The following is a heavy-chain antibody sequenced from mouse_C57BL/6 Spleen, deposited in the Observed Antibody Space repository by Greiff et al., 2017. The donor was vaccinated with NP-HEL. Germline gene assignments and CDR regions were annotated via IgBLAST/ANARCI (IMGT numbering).Heavy chain of an antibody. D-gene: IGHD1-1*01. CDR2: IDPSDSET. J-gene: IGHJ3*01. CDR1: GYTFTSYW. Sequence: VQLQQPGAELVRPGSSVKLSCKASGYTFTSYWMHWVKQRPIQGLEWIGNIDPSDSETHYNQKFKDKATLTVDKSSSTAYMQLSSLTSEDSAVYYCARSSTTVVAEAYWGQGTLVTVSA. CDR3: ARSSTTVVAEAY. V-gene: IGHV1-52*01.